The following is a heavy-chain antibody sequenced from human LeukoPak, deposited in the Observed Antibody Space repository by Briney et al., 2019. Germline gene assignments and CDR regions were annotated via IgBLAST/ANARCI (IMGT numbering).Heavy chain of an antibody. CDR3: TTSGGNIVAAV. D-gene: IGHD6-13*01. V-gene: IGHV3-15*01. Sequence: GGSLRLSCAASGFTFSNTWMSWVRQAPGKGLEWVGRIKSKIDGGSADYAAPVKGRFTISRDDSKGTLYLQMNSLKTEDTAVYYCTTSGGNIVAAVWGQGTLVTVSS. J-gene: IGHJ4*02. CDR2: IKSKIDGGSA. CDR1: GFTFSNTW.